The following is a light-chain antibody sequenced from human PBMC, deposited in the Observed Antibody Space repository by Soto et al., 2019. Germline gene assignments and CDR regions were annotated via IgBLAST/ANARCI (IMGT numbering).Light chain of an antibody. J-gene: IGKJ1*01. Sequence: DVVMTQSPLSLPVTLGQPASISCRSNQSLVYTDGITYLNWFHQRPGQSPRRLIYRVSNRDSGVPGRFSGSGSGTDFTLKISRVEAEDVGFFYCMQATHWPWTFGQGTKVEIK. V-gene: IGKV2-30*01. CDR3: MQATHWPWT. CDR2: RVS. CDR1: QSLVYTDGITY.